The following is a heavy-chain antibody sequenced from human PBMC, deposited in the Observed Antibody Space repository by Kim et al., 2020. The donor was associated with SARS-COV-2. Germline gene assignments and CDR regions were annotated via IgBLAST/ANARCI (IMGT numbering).Heavy chain of an antibody. V-gene: IGHV3-21*01. D-gene: IGHD3-10*01. CDR3: ARDLLLYYGMDV. J-gene: IGHJ6*02. Sequence: YADSVKGRFTISRDNAKNSLYLQMNSLRAEDTAVYYCARDLLLYYGMDVWGQGTTVTVSS.